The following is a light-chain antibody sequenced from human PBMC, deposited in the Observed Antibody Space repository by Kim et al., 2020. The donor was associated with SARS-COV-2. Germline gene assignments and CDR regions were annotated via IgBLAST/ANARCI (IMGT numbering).Light chain of an antibody. Sequence: DIQMTQSPSSLSASVGDRVTITCRASQSISSYLNWYQQKPGKAPKLLIYAASSLQSGVPSRSSGSGSGTDFTLTISSLQPEDFATYYCQQSYSTLLTFGQGTRLEIK. CDR1: QSISSY. CDR2: AAS. V-gene: IGKV1-39*01. CDR3: QQSYSTLLT. J-gene: IGKJ5*01.